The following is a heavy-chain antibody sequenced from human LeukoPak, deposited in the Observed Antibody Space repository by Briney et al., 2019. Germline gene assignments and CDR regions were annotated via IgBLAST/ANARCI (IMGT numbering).Heavy chain of an antibody. D-gene: IGHD6-19*01. CDR1: GYTFIGYF. CDR2: INPNGGRI. CDR3: ARDQRLVAGTFYFDY. Sequence: ASVTVSCTASGYTFIGYFIHWVRQAPGQGLEWMGWINPNGGRINYAQKFQGRVTMTRDTSISTAYMELSRLRSDDSAVYYCARDQRLVAGTFYFDYWGQGTLVTVSS. V-gene: IGHV1-2*02. J-gene: IGHJ4*02.